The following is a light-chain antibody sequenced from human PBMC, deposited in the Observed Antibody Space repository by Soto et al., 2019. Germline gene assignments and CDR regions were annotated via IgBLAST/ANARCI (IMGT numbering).Light chain of an antibody. Sequence: EIVMTQSLATLSVSPGERATLSCRASQSVSSNLAWYQQKTGQAPRLLLYGASTRATGIPARFSGSGSGTEFTLAISSLQSEDFAVYYCQQYNYWPPKITFGQGTRLEIK. CDR3: QQYNYWPPKIT. CDR1: QSVSSN. CDR2: GAS. J-gene: IGKJ5*01. V-gene: IGKV3-15*01.